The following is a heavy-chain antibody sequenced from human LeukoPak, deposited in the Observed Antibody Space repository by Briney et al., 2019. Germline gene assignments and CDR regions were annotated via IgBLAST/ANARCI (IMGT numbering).Heavy chain of an antibody. J-gene: IGHJ5*02. CDR2: ISAYNGNT. Sequence: GASVKVSCKASGYTFTSYYMHWVRQAPGQGLEWMGWISAYNGNTNYAQKLQGRVTTTTDTSTSTAYMELRSLRSDDTAVYYCARDIAYCGGDCYSGIHNWFDPWGQGTLVTVSS. CDR1: GYTFTSYY. D-gene: IGHD2-21*02. V-gene: IGHV1-18*04. CDR3: ARDIAYCGGDCYSGIHNWFDP.